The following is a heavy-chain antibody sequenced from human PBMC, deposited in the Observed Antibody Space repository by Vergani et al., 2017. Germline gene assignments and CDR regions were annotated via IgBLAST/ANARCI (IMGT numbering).Heavy chain of an antibody. J-gene: IGHJ4*02. CDR1: GYTFTSYY. CDR3: ARGSYCTNGVCPGNFDY. CDR2: INPSGGST. D-gene: IGHD2-8*01. V-gene: IGHV1-46*01. Sequence: QVQLVQSGAEVKKPGASVKVSCKASGYTFTSYYMHWVRQAPGQGLEWMGIINPSGGSTSYAQKFQGRVTMTRDTSTSTVYMELSSLRSEDTAVYYCARGSYCTNGVCPGNFDYWGQGTLVTVSS.